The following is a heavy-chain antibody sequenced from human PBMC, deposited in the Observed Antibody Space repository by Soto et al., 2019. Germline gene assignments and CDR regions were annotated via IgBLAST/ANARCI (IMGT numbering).Heavy chain of an antibody. D-gene: IGHD7-27*01. V-gene: IGHV4-4*07. CDR1: SGSLSNYY. CDR3: ARGSLGPDY. Sequence: PSETLSLTCTVSSGSLSNYYWSWIRQPAGKGLEWIGRIFPTGNTDYNPSLRSRVTMSVDTSKNQFSLKLNSVTAADTAVYYCARGSLGPDYWGPGXLVTVSS. CDR2: IFPTGNT. J-gene: IGHJ4*02.